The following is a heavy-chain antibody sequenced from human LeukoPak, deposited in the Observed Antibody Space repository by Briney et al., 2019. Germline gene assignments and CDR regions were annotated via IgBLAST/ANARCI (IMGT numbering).Heavy chain of an antibody. CDR2: IYYSGST. J-gene: IGHJ6*03. CDR3: ARRGVPAARNYYYYMDV. V-gene: IGHV4-39*07. CDR1: GGSISSSSYY. D-gene: IGHD2-2*01. Sequence: PSETLSLTCTVSGGSISSSSYYWGWIRQPPGKGLEWIGSIYYSGSTYYNPSLKSRVTISVDTSKNQFSLKLSSVTAADTAVYYCARRGVPAARNYYYYMDVWGKGTTVTISS.